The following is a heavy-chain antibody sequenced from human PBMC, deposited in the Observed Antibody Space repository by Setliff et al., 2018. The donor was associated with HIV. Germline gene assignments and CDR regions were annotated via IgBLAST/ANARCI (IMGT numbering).Heavy chain of an antibody. CDR1: GFTFNDYY. D-gene: IGHD3-22*01. CDR3: AKDSDNSGYHFDY. J-gene: IGHJ4*02. V-gene: IGHV3-11*01. Sequence: GGSLRLSCAASGFTFNDYYMSWIRQAPGKGLEWLSDISSSATSIYYADSVKGRFTISRDNSKNTLYLQMNSLRAEDTAVYYCAKDSDNSGYHFDYWGQGTLVTVSS. CDR2: ISSSATSI.